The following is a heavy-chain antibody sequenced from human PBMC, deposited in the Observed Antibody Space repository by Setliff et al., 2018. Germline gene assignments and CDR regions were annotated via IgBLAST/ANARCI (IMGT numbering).Heavy chain of an antibody. CDR2: IYTSWST. J-gene: IGHJ4*02. V-gene: IGHV4-61*09. CDR3: AGSMVRGVTYDY. CDR1: GDSISSRTNY. Sequence: PSETLSLTCTVSGDSISSRTNYWSWIRQPAGEGLEWIGQIYTSWSTNYNPSLQSRVSISLDTSKNQFSLKLSSVTAADMALYYCAGSMVRGVTYDYWGQGTLVTVSS. D-gene: IGHD3-10*01.